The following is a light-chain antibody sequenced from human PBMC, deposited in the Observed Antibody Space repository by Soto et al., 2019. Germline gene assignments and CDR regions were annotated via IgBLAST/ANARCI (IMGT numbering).Light chain of an antibody. Sequence: DIQMTQSPSTLSASVGDRVTITCRASRSISSWLAWYQQKPGKAPKLLIYKAPSLESGVPSRFSGSGSGTEFTLTISSLQPDDFATYYCQQYNSYSWTFGQGTKVDIK. CDR1: RSISSW. J-gene: IGKJ1*01. CDR3: QQYNSYSWT. CDR2: KAP. V-gene: IGKV1-5*03.